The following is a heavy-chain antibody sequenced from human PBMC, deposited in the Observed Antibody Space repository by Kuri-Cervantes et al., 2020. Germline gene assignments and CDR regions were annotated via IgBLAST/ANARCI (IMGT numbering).Heavy chain of an antibody. CDR2: MNPNSGNT. CDR3: ARCRGRDNWFDP. J-gene: IGHJ5*02. V-gene: IGHV1-8*01. Sequence: ASVKVSCKASGYTFTSYDINWVRQATGQGLEWMGWMNPNSGNTGYAQKFQGRLTMTRNTSISTAYMELSSLRSEDTAVYYCARCRGRDNWFDPWGQGTLVTVS. D-gene: IGHD3-10*01. CDR1: GYTFTSYD.